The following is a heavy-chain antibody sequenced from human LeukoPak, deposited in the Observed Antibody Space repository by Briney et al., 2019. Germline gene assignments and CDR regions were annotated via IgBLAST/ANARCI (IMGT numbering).Heavy chain of an antibody. J-gene: IGHJ4*02. CDR2: IRYDGSDK. D-gene: IGHD6-19*01. CDR1: GFTFNSYG. Sequence: GGSLRLSCAASGFTFNSYGMHWVRQAPGKGLEWVAFIRYDGSDKNFADSVKGRFTISRDNSKNTLYLQMSSLRLEDTAVYYCAREYSSDWYESLTGWGQGTLVTVSS. V-gene: IGHV3-30*02. CDR3: AREYSSDWYESLTG.